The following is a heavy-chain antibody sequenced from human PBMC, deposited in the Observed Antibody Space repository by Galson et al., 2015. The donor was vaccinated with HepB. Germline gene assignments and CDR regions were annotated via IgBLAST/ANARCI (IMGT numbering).Heavy chain of an antibody. CDR3: ARRSDNWDLYFDY. V-gene: IGHV3-23*01. J-gene: IGHJ4*02. Sequence: SLRLSCAASGFTFRNYSMSWVRQAPGKGLEWVSGIRRSGDHTYYADSVKGRFTISRDNSKHSLHLQMSSLRAEDTAVYYCARRSDNWDLYFDYWGQGTLVTVSS. CDR1: GFTFRNYS. CDR2: IRRSGDHT. D-gene: IGHD1-26*01.